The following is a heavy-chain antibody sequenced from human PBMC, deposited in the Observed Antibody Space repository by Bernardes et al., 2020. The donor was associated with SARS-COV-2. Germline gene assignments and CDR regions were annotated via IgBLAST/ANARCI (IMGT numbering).Heavy chain of an antibody. CDR2: ISSDGSNK. V-gene: IGHV3-30-3*01. Sequence: GGSLRLSCAASGFTFRNYPMHWVRQAPGKGLDWVTFISSDGSNKYYADSVRGRFTISRDNSNNTLWLQMNSLRAEDTALYYCTTETPRTTCDCWGQGTLVTVAS. CDR1: GFTFRNYP. J-gene: IGHJ4*02. CDR3: TTETPRTTCDC. D-gene: IGHD4-17*01.